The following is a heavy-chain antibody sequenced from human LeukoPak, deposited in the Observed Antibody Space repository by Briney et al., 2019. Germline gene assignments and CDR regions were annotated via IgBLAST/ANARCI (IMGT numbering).Heavy chain of an antibody. CDR2: ISNNGGYT. CDR3: AKQLGYCSDGSCYFPY. V-gene: IGHV3-23*01. Sequence: GGSLRLSCIASGFTFGDYAMSWFRQAPGKGLEWVSAISNNGGYTYYADSVQGRFTISRDNSKSTLCLQMNSLRAEDTAVYYCAKQLGYCSDGSCYFPYWGQGTLVTVSS. D-gene: IGHD2-15*01. J-gene: IGHJ4*02. CDR1: GFTFGDYA.